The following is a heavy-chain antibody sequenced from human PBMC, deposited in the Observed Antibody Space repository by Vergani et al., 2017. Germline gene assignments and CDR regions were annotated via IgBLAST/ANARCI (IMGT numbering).Heavy chain of an antibody. CDR3: TTGFPGSSWATY. D-gene: IGHD1-26*01. Sequence: QVQLVESGGGLVKPGGSLRLSCAASGFSFSDSFMSWIRQAPGKGLEWVSNISPSGATRDYADSLKGRFTISRDNAKKSLILHMNSLRVEDTAVYYCTTGFPGSSWATYWGQGTLVTVSS. J-gene: IGHJ4*01. V-gene: IGHV3-11*01. CDR2: ISPSGATR. CDR1: GFSFSDSF.